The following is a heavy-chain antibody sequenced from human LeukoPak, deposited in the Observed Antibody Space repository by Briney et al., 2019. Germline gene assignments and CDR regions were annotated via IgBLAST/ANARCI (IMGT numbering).Heavy chain of an antibody. CDR2: VYHDGGT. J-gene: IGHJ6*02. V-gene: IGHV4-4*02. Sequence: SETLSLTCVVSGGSVSSSKWWSWVRQPPGKGLEWIGQVYHDGGTKYNPSLKSRVTILVDKSKNQFSLKLSSVTAADTAVYYCARDFYDFWSPYYYGMDVWGQGTTVTVSS. D-gene: IGHD3-3*01. CDR3: ARDFYDFWSPYYYGMDV. CDR1: GGSVSSSKW.